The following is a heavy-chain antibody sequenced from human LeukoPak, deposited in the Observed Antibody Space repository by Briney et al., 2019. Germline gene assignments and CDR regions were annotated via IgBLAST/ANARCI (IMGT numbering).Heavy chain of an antibody. D-gene: IGHD1-26*01. J-gene: IGHJ4*02. CDR1: GFTFDDYG. V-gene: IGHV3-20*04. CDR2: INWNGGST. Sequence: LTGGSLRLSCAASGFTFDDYGMSWVRQAPGKGLEWVSGINWNGGSTGYADSVKGRFTISRDNAKNSLYLQMNSLRAEDTALYYCARCPYSGSYFAAWGQGTLVTVSS. CDR3: ARCPYSGSYFAA.